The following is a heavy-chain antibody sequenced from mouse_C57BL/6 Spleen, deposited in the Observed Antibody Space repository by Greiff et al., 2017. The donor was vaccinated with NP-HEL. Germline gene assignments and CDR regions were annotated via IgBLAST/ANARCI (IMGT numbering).Heavy chain of an antibody. CDR2: IDPSDSAT. V-gene: IGHV1-52*01. J-gene: IGHJ4*01. D-gene: IGHD1-1*01. CDR1: GYTFTSYW. Sequence: VQLQQSGAELVRPGSSVKLSCKASGYTFTSYWMHWVKQRPIQGLEWIGNIDPSDSATHYNQKFKDKATLTVDKSSSTAYMQLSSLTSEDSAVYYCAREDYLYYYAMDYWGQGTSVTVSS. CDR3: AREDYLYYYAMDY.